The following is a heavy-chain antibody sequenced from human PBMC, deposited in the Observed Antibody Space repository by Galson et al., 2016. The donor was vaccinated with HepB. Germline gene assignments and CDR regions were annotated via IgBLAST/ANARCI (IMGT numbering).Heavy chain of an antibody. D-gene: IGHD2-2*01. J-gene: IGHJ6*02. CDR1: GGTFSRYA. V-gene: IGHV1-69*13. CDR3: ARPHSPYCGSTNCFYYGMDL. Sequence: SVKVSCKASGGTFSRYAISWVRQAPGQGLEWMGGITPIFGTTNYAQKFQGRVTITADASTSTAYMELSSLRSEDTAVYYCARPHSPYCGSTNCFYYGMDLWGQGTTVTVSS. CDR2: ITPIFGTT.